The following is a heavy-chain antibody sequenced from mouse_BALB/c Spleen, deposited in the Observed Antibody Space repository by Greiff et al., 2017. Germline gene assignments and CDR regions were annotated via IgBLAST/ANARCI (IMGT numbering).Heavy chain of an antibody. CDR1: GYTFTDYN. CDR2: IYPYNGGT. CDR3: ARAENYGWDAMDY. V-gene: IGHV1S29*02. Sequence: VQLQQSGPELVKPGASVKISCKASGYTFTDYNMHWVKQSHGKSLEWIGYIYPYNGGTGYNQKFKSKATLTVDNSSSTAYMELRSLTSEDSAVYYCARAENYGWDAMDYWGQGTSVTVSS. D-gene: IGHD1-2*01. J-gene: IGHJ4*01.